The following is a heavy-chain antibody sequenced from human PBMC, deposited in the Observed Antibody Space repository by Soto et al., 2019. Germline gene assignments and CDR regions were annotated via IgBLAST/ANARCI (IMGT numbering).Heavy chain of an antibody. Sequence: SVKVSCKASGGTFSSYAISWVRRAPGQGLEWMGGIIPIFGSTSYAQKFQGRVTMTRDTSTSTVYTELSSLRSEDTAVYYCARVVTYYYDSSGGYDAFDIWGQGTMVTVSS. CDR2: IIPIFGST. D-gene: IGHD3-22*01. CDR1: GGTFSSYA. J-gene: IGHJ3*02. V-gene: IGHV1-69*05. CDR3: ARVVTYYYDSSGGYDAFDI.